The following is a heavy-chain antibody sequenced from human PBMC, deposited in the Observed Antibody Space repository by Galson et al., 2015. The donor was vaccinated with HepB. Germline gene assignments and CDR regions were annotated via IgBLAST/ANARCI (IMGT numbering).Heavy chain of an antibody. V-gene: IGHV4-39*01. CDR1: GGSISSSSYY. Sequence: SETLSLTCTVSGGSISSSSYYWGWIRQPPGKGLEWIGSIYYSGSTYYNPSLKSRVTISVDTSKNQFSLKLSSVTAADTAVYYCARHYYLGGWFDPWGQGTLVTVSS. CDR2: IYYSGST. D-gene: IGHD3-22*01. J-gene: IGHJ5*02. CDR3: ARHYYLGGWFDP.